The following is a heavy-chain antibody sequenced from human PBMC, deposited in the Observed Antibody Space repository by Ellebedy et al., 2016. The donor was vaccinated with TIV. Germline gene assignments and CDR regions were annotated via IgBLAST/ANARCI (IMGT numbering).Heavy chain of an antibody. CDR3: ARGGGYYGSRSTNPSFDY. Sequence: GGSLRLSXAASGFTFDDYAMFWVRQTPGKGLEWLSGISWNSNNIDYADSVKGRFTVSRDNSNNTLYLQMNSLRPEDTALYYCARGGGYYGSRSTNPSFDYWGLGALVTVSS. CDR1: GFTFDDYA. V-gene: IGHV3-9*01. CDR2: ISWNSNNI. J-gene: IGHJ4*02. D-gene: IGHD3-10*01.